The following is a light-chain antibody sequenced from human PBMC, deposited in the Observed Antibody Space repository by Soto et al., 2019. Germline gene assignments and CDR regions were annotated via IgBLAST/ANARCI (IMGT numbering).Light chain of an antibody. Sequence: QSVLTQAPSASASLGASVKLTCTLSSGHSSYAIAWHQQQPDKGPRYLMKVNSDGSHSKGDGIPDRFSGSSSGTERYLTISSLQSDDEADYYCQTWGTGILVFGGGTKLTVL. CDR2: VNSDGSH. V-gene: IGLV4-69*01. J-gene: IGLJ2*01. CDR1: SGHSSYA. CDR3: QTWGTGILV.